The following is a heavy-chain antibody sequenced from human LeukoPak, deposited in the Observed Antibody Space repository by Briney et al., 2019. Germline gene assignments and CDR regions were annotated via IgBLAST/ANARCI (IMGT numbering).Heavy chain of an antibody. D-gene: IGHD6-19*01. V-gene: IGHV3-21*01. J-gene: IGHJ4*02. CDR2: ISSSSSYI. CDR1: GFTFSSYS. CDR3: ASPRSSSGWELEY. Sequence: PGGSLTLSCAASGFTFSSYSMNWVRQPPGKGLEWVSSISSSSSYIYYAHSVKGRFTISRGNAKNSLYLQMNSLRAEDTAVYYCASPRSSSGWELEYWGQGTLVTVSS.